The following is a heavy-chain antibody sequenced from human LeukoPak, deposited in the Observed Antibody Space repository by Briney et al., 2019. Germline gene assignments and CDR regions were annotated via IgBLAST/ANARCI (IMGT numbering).Heavy chain of an antibody. V-gene: IGHV3-48*03. CDR3: GLYNWFDP. Sequence: GGSLRLSYAASGFTFSSYEMNWVRQAPGKGLKCVSYISSSGSTIYYADSVKARFTISRDNAKNTLYLQMNSLRAEDTAVYYCGLYNWFDPWGQGTLVTVS. CDR2: ISSSGSTI. J-gene: IGHJ5*02. CDR1: GFTFSSYE.